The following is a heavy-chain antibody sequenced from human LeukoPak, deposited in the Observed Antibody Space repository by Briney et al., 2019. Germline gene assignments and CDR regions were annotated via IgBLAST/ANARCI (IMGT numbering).Heavy chain of an antibody. J-gene: IGHJ3*02. CDR2: IYTSGST. V-gene: IGHV4-61*02. D-gene: IGHD4-11*01. CDR1: GGSISSDTYY. Sequence: SETLSLTCTVSGGSISSDTYYWSWIRLPAGKGLEWIGRIYTSGSTNYNPSLKSRVTISLDTSKNQFSLKLTSVTAADTAVYYCARRDNDYNAFDIWGQGTMVTVSS. CDR3: ARRDNDYNAFDI.